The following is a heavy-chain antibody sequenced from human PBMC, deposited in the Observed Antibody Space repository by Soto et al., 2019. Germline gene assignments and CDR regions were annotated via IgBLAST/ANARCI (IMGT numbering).Heavy chain of an antibody. Sequence: PSETLSLTCTVSGGSISSSSYYWGWIRQPPGKGLEWIGSIYYSGSTYYNPSLKSRVTISVDTSKNQFSLKLSSVTAADTAVYYCERLAEYRTSSHWGQGTLVTVSS. CDR3: ERLAEYRTSSH. J-gene: IGHJ4*02. CDR2: IYYSGST. V-gene: IGHV4-39*01. D-gene: IGHD6-6*01. CDR1: GGSISSSSYY.